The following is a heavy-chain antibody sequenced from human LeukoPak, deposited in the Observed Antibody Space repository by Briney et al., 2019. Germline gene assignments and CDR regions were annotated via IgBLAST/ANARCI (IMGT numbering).Heavy chain of an antibody. CDR2: ISAYNGNT. J-gene: IGHJ4*02. CDR1: GYTFTSYG. D-gene: IGHD3-22*01. Sequence: ASVKVSCKASGYTFTSYGISWVRQAPGQGLEWMGWISAYNGNTNYAQKLQGRVTMTRDTSIHTAYMELTSLRSDDTAVYYCAREYDSTGYYLGSFDYWGQGTLVTVSS. V-gene: IGHV1-18*01. CDR3: AREYDSTGYYLGSFDY.